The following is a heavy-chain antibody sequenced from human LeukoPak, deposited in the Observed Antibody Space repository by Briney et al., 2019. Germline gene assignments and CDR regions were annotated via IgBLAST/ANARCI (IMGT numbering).Heavy chain of an antibody. Sequence: GGSPRLSCVASGLTFSNYWLTWVRQAPGKGLEWVANINRDGSEKYYVDSVKGRFTISRDNANNSWNLQMNSLRAEDTAVYFCATGGSYHVYWGHGTLVTVSS. CDR1: GLTFSNYW. J-gene: IGHJ4*03. D-gene: IGHD1-26*01. CDR3: ATGGSYHVY. V-gene: IGHV3-7*05. CDR2: INRDGSEK.